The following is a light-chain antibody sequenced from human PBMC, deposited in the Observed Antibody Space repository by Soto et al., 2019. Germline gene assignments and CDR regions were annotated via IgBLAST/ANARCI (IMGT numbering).Light chain of an antibody. CDR1: QSISNY. J-gene: IGKJ4*01. CDR3: QHSGHRPRLI. Sequence: EIALTQSPATLSLSPGERATLSCRASQSISNYLAGYQQKPGQAPRLLIYDSSNRATGIPARFSGSASVTDFTLIISSLEPEDFAIYCCQHSGHRPRLIFGGGTKVEIQ. V-gene: IGKV3-11*01. CDR2: DSS.